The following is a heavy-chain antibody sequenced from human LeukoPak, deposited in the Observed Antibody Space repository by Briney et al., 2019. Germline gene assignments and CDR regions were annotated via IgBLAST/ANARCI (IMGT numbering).Heavy chain of an antibody. CDR2: ISVSSGST. J-gene: IGHJ4*02. CDR1: GFTFSIYA. V-gene: IGHV3-23*01. D-gene: IGHD2-8*02. CDR3: AKEIYCTSDRCLTGFDY. Sequence: AGGSLRLSCAAAGFTFSIYAMSWVRQAPGNWLEWVSAISVSSGSTYYADSVKCRSTVSRDNSKNTLYLQMNPLRAEDTAIYYCAKEIYCTSDRCLTGFDYWGRGTLVTVSS.